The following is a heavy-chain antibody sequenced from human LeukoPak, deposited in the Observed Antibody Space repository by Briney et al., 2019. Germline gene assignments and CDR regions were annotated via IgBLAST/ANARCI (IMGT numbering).Heavy chain of an antibody. J-gene: IGHJ4*02. D-gene: IGHD1-26*01. Sequence: GGSLRLSCAASGFTFSSFWMTWVRQAPGKGLVCVSRIKYDGSITTYADSVKGRFTISRHNSKNTLYLQMNSLRAEDTAVYYCARDPRSIVGATTGDYWGQGTLVTVSS. CDR1: GFTFSSFW. CDR3: ARDPRSIVGATTGDY. V-gene: IGHV3-74*01. CDR2: IKYDGSIT.